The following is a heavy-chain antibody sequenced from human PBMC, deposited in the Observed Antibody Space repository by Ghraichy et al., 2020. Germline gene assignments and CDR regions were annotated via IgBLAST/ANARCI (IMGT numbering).Heavy chain of an antibody. CDR3: AKFVDILTTLDY. V-gene: IGHV3-23*01. CDR2: ISGSGGST. Sequence: GSLRLSCAASGFTFSSYAMSWVRQAPGKGLEWVSAISGSGGSTYYADSVRGRFTISRDNSKNTLYLQMNYLRAEDTAVYYCAKFVDILTTLDYWGQGTLVTVSS. D-gene: IGHD3-9*01. J-gene: IGHJ4*02. CDR1: GFTFSSYA.